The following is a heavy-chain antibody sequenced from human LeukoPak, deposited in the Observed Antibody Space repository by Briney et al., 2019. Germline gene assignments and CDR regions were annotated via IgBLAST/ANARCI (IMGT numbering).Heavy chain of an antibody. CDR2: IYSGGST. V-gene: IGHV3-66*01. CDR1: GFTVSSNY. CDR3: ARDGIVVNAFDI. Sequence: GGSLRPSCAASGFTVSSNYMSWVRQAPGKGLEWVSVIYSGGSTYCADSVKGRFTISRDNSKNTLYLQMNSLRAEDTAVYYCARDGIVVNAFDIWGQGTMVTVSS. D-gene: IGHD3-22*01. J-gene: IGHJ3*02.